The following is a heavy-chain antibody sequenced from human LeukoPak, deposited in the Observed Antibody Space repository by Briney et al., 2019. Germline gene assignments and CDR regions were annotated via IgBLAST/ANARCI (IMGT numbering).Heavy chain of an antibody. D-gene: IGHD1-7*01. J-gene: IGHJ3*02. V-gene: IGHV4-31*03. CDR1: GGSISIGGYY. CDR2: IYFGGSA. CDR3: ARHATTLEALDI. Sequence: PSETLSLTCTVSGGSISIGGYYWSWIRQNPGTGLERIGYIYFGGSAYYNPSLKSRVTISIDKSKNQSYLRLTSVTAADTAVYYCARHATTLEALDIWGQGTMVFVSS.